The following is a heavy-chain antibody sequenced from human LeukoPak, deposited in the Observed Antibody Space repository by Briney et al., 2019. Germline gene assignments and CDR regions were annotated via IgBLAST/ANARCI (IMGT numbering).Heavy chain of an antibody. J-gene: IGHJ4*02. CDR1: GGTFSSYA. Sequence: ASVKVSCKASGGTFSSYAISWVRQAPGQGLEWMGRIIPILGIAKYAQKLQGRVTMTTDTSTSTAYMELRSLRSDDTAVYYCARVNPRKTGSFDYWGQGTLVTVSS. CDR3: ARVNPRKTGSFDY. V-gene: IGHV1-69*04. D-gene: IGHD1-1*01. CDR2: IIPILGIA.